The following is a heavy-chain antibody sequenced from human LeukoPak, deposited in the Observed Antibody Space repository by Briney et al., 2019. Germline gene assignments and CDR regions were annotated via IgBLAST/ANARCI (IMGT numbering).Heavy chain of an antibody. CDR1: GFTFNNYG. Sequence: GGSLRLSCAASGFTFNNYGMHWVRQAPGKGLEWVAVIWYDGSNKYYADSVKGRFTISRDNSKDTLYLQMNSLRVEDTAVYYCARDQGNKYNWNYSFDYWGQGTLVTVSS. CDR2: IWYDGSNK. V-gene: IGHV3-33*01. CDR3: ARDQGNKYNWNYSFDY. J-gene: IGHJ4*02. D-gene: IGHD1-7*01.